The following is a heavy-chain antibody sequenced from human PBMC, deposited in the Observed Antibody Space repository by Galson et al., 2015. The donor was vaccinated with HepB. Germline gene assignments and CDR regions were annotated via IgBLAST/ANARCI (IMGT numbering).Heavy chain of an antibody. CDR3: VKSYYGSGSYNFDY. CDR1: GFTFSSYA. J-gene: IGHJ4*02. V-gene: IGHV3-64D*06. Sequence: SLRLSCAASGFTFSSYAMHWVRQAPGKGLEYVSAISSNGGSTYYADSVKGRFTISRDNSKNTLYLQMSSLRAEDTAVYYCVKSYYGSGSYNFDYWGQGTLVTVSS. CDR2: ISSNGGST. D-gene: IGHD3-10*01.